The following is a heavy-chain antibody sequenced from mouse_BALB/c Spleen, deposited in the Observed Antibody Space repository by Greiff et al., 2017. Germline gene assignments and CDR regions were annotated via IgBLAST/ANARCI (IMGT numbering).Heavy chain of an antibody. CDR3: SYWDSKDF. Sequence: VQLRQSGAELMKPGASVKISCKATGYTFSSYWIEWVKQRPGHGLEWIGEILPGSGSTNYNEKFKGKATFTADTSSNTAYMQLSSLTSEDSAVYYCSYWDSKDFWGQGTTLTVSS. D-gene: IGHD4-1*01. V-gene: IGHV1-9*01. CDR1: GYTFSSYW. CDR2: ILPGSGST. J-gene: IGHJ2*01.